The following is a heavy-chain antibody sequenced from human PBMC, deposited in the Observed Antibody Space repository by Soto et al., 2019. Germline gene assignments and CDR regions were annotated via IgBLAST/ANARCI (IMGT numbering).Heavy chain of an antibody. CDR1: GGTFSSYA. J-gene: IGHJ4*02. D-gene: IGHD5-12*01. Sequence: QVQLVQSGAEVRQPASSVKVSCKTSGGTFSSYAISWVRQAPGQGLESMGGIVPIVDTSTYAQKFQGRVTITADESTSTVYMELSSLRSDDTALYYCVRVVAIPGYPDNWGQGTLVTVSS. CDR3: VRVVAIPGYPDN. V-gene: IGHV1-69*12. CDR2: IVPIVDTS.